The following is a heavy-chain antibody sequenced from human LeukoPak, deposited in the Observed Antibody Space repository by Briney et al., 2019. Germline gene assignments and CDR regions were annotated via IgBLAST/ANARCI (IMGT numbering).Heavy chain of an antibody. Sequence: GGSLRLSCAVSGFTISDHYMDWVRQAPGKGLEWVGRTRNKINRYSTEYAASVKGRFTISRDDSKNSMYLQMNNLKTEDTAVYYCTGDHGDYYFDYWGQGTLVTVSS. J-gene: IGHJ4*02. V-gene: IGHV3-72*01. CDR3: TGDHGDYYFDY. D-gene: IGHD4-17*01. CDR2: TRNKINRYST. CDR1: GFTISDHY.